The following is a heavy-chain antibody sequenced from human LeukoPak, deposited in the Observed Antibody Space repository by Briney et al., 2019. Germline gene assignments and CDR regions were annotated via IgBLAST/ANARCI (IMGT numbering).Heavy chain of an antibody. CDR3: ARGDPHADL. Sequence: GGSLRLSCAASGFDLSTYEMNWVRQTPGKGLEWIADITISGHTKNYADSVKGRFTISRDNARTSLYLQMNSLRVEDTGVYYCARGDPHADLWGQGTLVTVSS. V-gene: IGHV3-48*03. J-gene: IGHJ5*02. CDR2: ITISGHTK. CDR1: GFDLSTYE.